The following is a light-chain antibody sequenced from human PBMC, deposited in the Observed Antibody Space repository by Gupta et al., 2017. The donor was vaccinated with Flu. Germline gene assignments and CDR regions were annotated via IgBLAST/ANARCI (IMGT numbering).Light chain of an antibody. CDR2: EDN. CDR1: SGNIAGNY. V-gene: IGLV6-57*03. J-gene: IGLJ3*02. Sequence: FLLTQPHSVSESPGRTVTISCTRSSGNIAGNYVQWYQQRPGSAPNTVIFEDNQRPSGVPDRFSGSIDTSSNSAALTISGRKTEDEADYYFQAYDDTNHVFGGGTNLTVL. CDR3: QAYDDTNHV.